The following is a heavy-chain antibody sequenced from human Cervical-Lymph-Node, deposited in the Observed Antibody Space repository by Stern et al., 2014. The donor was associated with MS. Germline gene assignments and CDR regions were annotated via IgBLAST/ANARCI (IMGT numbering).Heavy chain of an antibody. CDR2: IESGGST. J-gene: IGHJ5*02. CDR1: GITVSSNY. CDR3: ARGWLAS. Sequence: VQLVESGGGLIQSGGSLRLSCAVSGITVSSNYLSWVRQAPGKGLEWVSVIESGGSTHYADSVKGRCTISRDNSKNTLYLQMNSRRAEDTAVYYCARGWLASWGQGTLVTVSS. V-gene: IGHV3-53*01. D-gene: IGHD5-12*01.